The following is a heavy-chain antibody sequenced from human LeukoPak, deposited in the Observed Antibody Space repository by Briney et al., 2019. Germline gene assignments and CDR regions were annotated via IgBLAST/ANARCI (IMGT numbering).Heavy chain of an antibody. CDR1: GGSFSGYY. Sequence: PSQTLSLTCAVYGGSFSGYYWSWIRQPPGKGLEWIEEINHSGSTNYNPSPKSRVTISVDTSKNQFSLKLSSVTAEDTAVYYCARVPGDLVGYSYYGMDVWGQGTTVTVSS. CDR2: INHSGST. CDR3: ARVPGDLVGYSYYGMDV. D-gene: IGHD1-1*01. J-gene: IGHJ6*02. V-gene: IGHV4-34*01.